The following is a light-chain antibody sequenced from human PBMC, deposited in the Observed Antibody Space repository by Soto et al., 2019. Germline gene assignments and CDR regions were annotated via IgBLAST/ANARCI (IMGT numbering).Light chain of an antibody. CDR3: TSYTSSSTLVA. V-gene: IGLV2-14*01. CDR1: INDIGDYDY. Sequence: QSVLTQPASVSGSPGQSITISCAGTINDIGDYDYVSWYQQHPGKVPKLIIYDVNNRPSGVSNRFSGSKSGNTASLTISGLQPEDEADYYCTSYTSSSTLVAFGGGTQLTVL. J-gene: IGLJ7*01. CDR2: DVN.